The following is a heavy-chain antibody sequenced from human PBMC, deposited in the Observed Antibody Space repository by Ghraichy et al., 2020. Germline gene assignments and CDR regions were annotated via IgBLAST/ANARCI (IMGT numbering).Heavy chain of an antibody. CDR3: SRGVPVNIGYYFDS. J-gene: IGHJ4*02. D-gene: IGHD3-10*01. Sequence: GGSLRLSCTASGFAFGDYAMNWVRQAPGKGLEWVGIIRGNAYGGTTEYAASVKGRFTISRDDSKSIAYLQMNSLKSEDTGVYYCSRGVPVNIGYYFDSWGQGTLVTVSS. V-gene: IGHV3-49*04. CDR1: GFAFGDYA. CDR2: IRGNAYGGTT.